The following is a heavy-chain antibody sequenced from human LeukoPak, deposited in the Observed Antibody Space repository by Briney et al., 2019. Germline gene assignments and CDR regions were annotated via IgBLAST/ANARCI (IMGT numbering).Heavy chain of an antibody. CDR3: AADTLRFLEWYNYGMDV. D-gene: IGHD3-3*01. CDR1: GFTFTSSA. CDR2: IVVGSGNT. V-gene: IGHV1-58*01. Sequence: SVKVSCKASGFTFTSSAAQWVRQARGQRLEWIGWIVVGSGNTNYAQKFQERVTITRDMSTSTAYMELSSLRSEDTAVYYCAADTLRFLEWYNYGMDVWGQGTTVTVSS. J-gene: IGHJ6*02.